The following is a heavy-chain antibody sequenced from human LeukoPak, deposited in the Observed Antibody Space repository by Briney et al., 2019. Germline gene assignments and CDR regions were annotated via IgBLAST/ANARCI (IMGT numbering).Heavy chain of an antibody. CDR2: IYPGDSDT. V-gene: IGHV5-51*01. CDR1: GYSFTSYW. J-gene: IGHJ6*02. D-gene: IGHD3-9*01. CDR3: ARSDGYYDILTGYLSYYYYGMDV. Sequence: GESLQISCKGSGYSFTSYWIGWVRQMPGKGLEWMGIIYPGDSDTRYSPSFQGQVTISADKSISTAYLQWSSLKASDTAMYYCARSDGYYDILTGYLSYYYYGMDVWGQGTTVTVSS.